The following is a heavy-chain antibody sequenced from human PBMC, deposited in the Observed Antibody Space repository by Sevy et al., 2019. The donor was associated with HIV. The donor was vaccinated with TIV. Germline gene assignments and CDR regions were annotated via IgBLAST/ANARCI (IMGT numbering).Heavy chain of an antibody. CDR3: AKASGYSGYDPLHPIGYDYYYYGMDV. CDR1: GFTFSSYG. CDR2: ISYDGSNK. V-gene: IGHV3-30*18. J-gene: IGHJ6*02. Sequence: GGSLRLSCAASGFTFSSYGMHWVRQAPGKGLEWVAVISYDGSNKYYADSVKGRFTISRDNSKNTRYLQMNSLRDEDTAVYYCAKASGYSGYDPLHPIGYDYYYYGMDVWGQGTTVTVSS. D-gene: IGHD5-12*01.